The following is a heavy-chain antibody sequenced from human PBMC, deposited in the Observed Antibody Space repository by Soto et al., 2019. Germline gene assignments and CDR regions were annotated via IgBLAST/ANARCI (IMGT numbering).Heavy chain of an antibody. CDR3: ARAFIPGGYSGHDAFDS. J-gene: IGHJ3*02. CDR2: ISSSSSYI. D-gene: IGHD3-22*01. CDR1: GFTFSSYS. V-gene: IGHV3-21*01. Sequence: PGGSLRLSCAASGFTFSSYSMNWVRQAPGKGLEWVSSISSSSSYIYYADSVKGRFTISRDNAKNSLYLQMNSLRAEDTAVYYCARAFIPGGYSGHDAFDSSGQGTMVTVS.